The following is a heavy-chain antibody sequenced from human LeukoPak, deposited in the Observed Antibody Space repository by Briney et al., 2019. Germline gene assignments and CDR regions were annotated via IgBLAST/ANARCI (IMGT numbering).Heavy chain of an antibody. J-gene: IGHJ5*02. V-gene: IGHV7-4-1*02. CDR2: INTNTGDP. CDR1: GYTFTIYT. CDR3: ARVDMVVGDWFDP. D-gene: IGHD2-15*01. Sequence: ASVKVSSKASGYTFTIYTRNWVRQAPGQGLEGMAWINTNTGDPTYAQGFTGRFLFSLDNSVSPAYLQISSLKAEDTAVYYCARVDMVVGDWFDPWGQGTLVTVSS.